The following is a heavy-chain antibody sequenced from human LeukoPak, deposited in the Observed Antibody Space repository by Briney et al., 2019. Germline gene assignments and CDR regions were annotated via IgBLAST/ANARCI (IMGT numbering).Heavy chain of an antibody. CDR3: AREAWSSAWY. CDR1: GFTFSSSW. D-gene: IGHD6-19*01. Sequence: GGSLRLSCAASGFTFSSSWMSWVRQAPGEGLEWVANIKQDGSEKYYVDSVKGRFTISRDNAKNLLFLQMNSLRAEDTAVYYCAREAWSSAWYWGQGTLVTVSS. CDR2: IKQDGSEK. V-gene: IGHV3-7*03. J-gene: IGHJ4*02.